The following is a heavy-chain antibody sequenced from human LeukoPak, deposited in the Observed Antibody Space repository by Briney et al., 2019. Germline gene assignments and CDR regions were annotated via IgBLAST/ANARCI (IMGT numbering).Heavy chain of an antibody. D-gene: IGHD5-24*01. Sequence: PGGSLRLSCAGSGFNFGNYWMSWFRQTPGKGLEWVANIKQDGNEKFYVDSVRGRFNIFRENARDSLYLQMNSLRAEDTAVYYCARARRDGNTGLAFDIWGQGTMVTVSS. CDR3: ARARRDGNTGLAFDI. CDR1: GFNFGNYW. V-gene: IGHV3-7*01. J-gene: IGHJ3*02. CDR2: IKQDGNEK.